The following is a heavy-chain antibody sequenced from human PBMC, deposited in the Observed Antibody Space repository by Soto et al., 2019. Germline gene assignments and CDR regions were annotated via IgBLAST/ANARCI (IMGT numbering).Heavy chain of an antibody. J-gene: IGHJ4*02. D-gene: IGHD3-9*01. V-gene: IGHV3-30-3*01. CDR1: GFAFSIYA. CDR2: ISHDGSNR. CDR3: ARSSGVRTPGFDY. Sequence: AGSLRLSCAGSGFAFSIYAMHWVRQAPGKGLEWEAVISHDGSNRYYADSVKGRFTISRDNSKNTVYMEVNSARAEGTGVYFCARSSGVRTPGFDYCGPGTMVTVYS.